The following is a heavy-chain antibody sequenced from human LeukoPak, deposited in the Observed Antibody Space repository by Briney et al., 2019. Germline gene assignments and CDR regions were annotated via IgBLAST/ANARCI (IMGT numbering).Heavy chain of an antibody. CDR2: IYSGGST. V-gene: IGHV3-66*04. Sequence: GGSLRLSCAASEFSVGSNYMTWVRQAPGKGLEWVSLIYSGGSTYYADSVKGRFTISRDNSKNTLYLQMNSLRAEDTAVYYCARPQDFGLTGMNAFDIWGQGTMVTVSS. CDR3: ARPQDFGLTGMNAFDI. D-gene: IGHD7-27*01. CDR1: EFSVGSNY. J-gene: IGHJ3*02.